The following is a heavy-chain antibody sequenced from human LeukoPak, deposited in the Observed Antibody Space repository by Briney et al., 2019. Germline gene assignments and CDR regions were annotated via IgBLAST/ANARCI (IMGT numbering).Heavy chain of an antibody. J-gene: IGHJ4*02. CDR3: AKESGVRVGGLRPNY. D-gene: IGHD3-16*01. CDR2: IIPILGIA. CDR1: GGTFSSYA. V-gene: IGHV1-69*04. Sequence: SVKVSCKASGGTFSSYAISWVRQAPGQGLEWMGRIIPILGIANYAQKFQGRVTITADKSTSTAYVELSSLRSEDTAVYYCAKESGVRVGGLRPNYGGQGTLAPVPS.